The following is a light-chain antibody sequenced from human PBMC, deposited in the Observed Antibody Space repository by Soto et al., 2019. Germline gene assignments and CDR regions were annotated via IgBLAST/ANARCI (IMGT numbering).Light chain of an antibody. J-gene: IGLJ1*01. CDR1: SSNIGAGYD. V-gene: IGLV1-40*01. Sequence: QSVLTQPPSVSGAPGQRITISCTGNSSNIGAGYDVHWYQQLPGTAPKLLIYGNSNRPSGVPDRFSGSKSGTSASLAITGLQAEDEANYYCQSHDSSLSGSKVFGTGT. CDR2: GNS. CDR3: QSHDSSLSGSKV.